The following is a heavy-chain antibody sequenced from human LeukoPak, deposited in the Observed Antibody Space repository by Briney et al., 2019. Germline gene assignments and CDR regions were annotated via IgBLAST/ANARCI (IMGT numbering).Heavy chain of an antibody. CDR2: IIPIFDTT. D-gene: IGHD3-22*01. CDR1: GYTFTGYY. CDR3: AGAPERYYYDSSGYGGADY. Sequence: GASVKVSCKASGYTFTGYYMHWVRQAPGQGLEWMGGIIPIFDTTNYAQKFQGRVTITADESTSTAYMELSSLRSEDAAVYYCAGAPERYYYDSSGYGGADYWGQGTVVTVSS. V-gene: IGHV1-69*13. J-gene: IGHJ4*02.